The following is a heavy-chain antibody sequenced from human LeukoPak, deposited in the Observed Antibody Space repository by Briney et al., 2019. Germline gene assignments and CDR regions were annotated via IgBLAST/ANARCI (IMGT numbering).Heavy chain of an antibody. CDR2: ISGSGGST. CDR1: GFTFSSYA. CDR3: AKAREDSSSWYDY. D-gene: IGHD6-13*01. Sequence: GRSLRLSCAASGFTFSSYAMSWVRQAPGKGLEWVSAISGSGGSTYYADSVKGRFTISRDNSKNTLYLQMNSLRAEDTAVYYCAKAREDSSSWYDYWGQGTLVTVSS. V-gene: IGHV3-23*01. J-gene: IGHJ4*02.